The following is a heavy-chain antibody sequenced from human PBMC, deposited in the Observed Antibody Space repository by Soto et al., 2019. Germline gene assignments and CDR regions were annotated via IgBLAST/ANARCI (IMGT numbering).Heavy chain of an antibody. CDR1: GYTFTSYY. Sequence: QVQLVQSGAEVKKPGASVKVSCKASGYTFTSYYMHWVRQAPGQGLKWMGIINPSGGSTSYAQKFQGRVTMTRDTSTSTVYMELSSLRSEDTAVYYCARQNSSGYYIYWGQGTLVTVSS. D-gene: IGHD3-22*01. J-gene: IGHJ4*02. V-gene: IGHV1-46*01. CDR2: INPSGGST. CDR3: ARQNSSGYYIY.